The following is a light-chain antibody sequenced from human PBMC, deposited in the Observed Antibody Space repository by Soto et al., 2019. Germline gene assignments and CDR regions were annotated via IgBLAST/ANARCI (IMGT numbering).Light chain of an antibody. V-gene: IGKV1-5*03. CDR3: QHYDTFPYT. CDR1: QTISSW. CDR2: KAS. Sequence: DSQMTQSPSTPSGSVGERVTISSRASQTISSWLAWYQQKPGKAPKLLIYKASTLKSGVPSRFSGSGSGTEFTLTISSLQPDDFATYYCQHYDTFPYTFGQGTRLEIK. J-gene: IGKJ5*01.